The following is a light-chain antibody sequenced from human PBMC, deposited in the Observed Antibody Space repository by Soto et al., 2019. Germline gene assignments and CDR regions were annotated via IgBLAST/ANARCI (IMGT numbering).Light chain of an antibody. CDR3: QQYGSSLAWT. V-gene: IGKV3-20*01. CDR2: GAS. J-gene: IGKJ1*01. CDR1: QSVPSTY. Sequence: VLSQSPAILSLSPGERATLSCRASQSVPSTYFAWYQQKAGQPPRLLFYGASSRATGIPDRFSGSGSGTDFTLTISRLEPEDFAVYYCQQYGSSLAWTFGQGTKVDIK.